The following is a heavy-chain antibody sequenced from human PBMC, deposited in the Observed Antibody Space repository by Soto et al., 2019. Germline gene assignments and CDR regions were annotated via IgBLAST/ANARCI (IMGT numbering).Heavy chain of an antibody. Sequence: QVQLVQSGGEVKKPGASVKVSCKASGYTFSQYGISWVRQAPGQGLEWMAWVSVDNGDTNYAQKFQGRATMTTDTATSTAYMELKSLKADDTALYYCARFRTEHSHLSYLCDSWGQGTLVTVSS. D-gene: IGHD1-26*01. J-gene: IGHJ4*02. CDR3: ARFRTEHSHLSYLCDS. CDR1: GYTFSQYG. CDR2: VSVDNGDT. V-gene: IGHV1-18*01.